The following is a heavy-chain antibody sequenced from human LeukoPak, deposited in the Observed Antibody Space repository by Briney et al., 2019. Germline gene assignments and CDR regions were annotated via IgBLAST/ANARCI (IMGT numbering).Heavy chain of an antibody. CDR2: ISDSGSKT. D-gene: IGHD3-9*01. Sequence: PGGSLRLSCAASGFTFNSYAMNWVRQAPGQGRECVSAISDSGSKTYYADSVKGRFTISRDNSKNTLYLQMNSLRAEDTAVYYCAKRILTGYPNYGMDVWGKGTTVTVSS. CDR1: GFTFNSYA. V-gene: IGHV3-23*01. J-gene: IGHJ6*04. CDR3: AKRILTGYPNYGMDV.